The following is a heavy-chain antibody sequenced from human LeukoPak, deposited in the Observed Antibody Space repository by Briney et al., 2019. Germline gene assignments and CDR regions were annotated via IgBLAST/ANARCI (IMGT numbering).Heavy chain of an antibody. V-gene: IGHV4-59*01. D-gene: IGHD5-18*01. CDR1: GVSISSYY. Sequence: SETLSLTCTVSGVSISSYYWSWTRQSPGKGLEWIGYIYYSGSTNYNPSLKSRVTISVDTSKNQFSLKLTSVTAADTAVYYCARGGYIYGGHNWFDPWGQGTLVTVSS. CDR2: IYYSGST. CDR3: ARGGYIYGGHNWFDP. J-gene: IGHJ5*02.